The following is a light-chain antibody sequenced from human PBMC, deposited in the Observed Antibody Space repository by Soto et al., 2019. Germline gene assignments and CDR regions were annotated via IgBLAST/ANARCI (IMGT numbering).Light chain of an antibody. CDR1: SGDVGAYNS. V-gene: IGLV2-11*01. Sequence: QSVLTQPRSVSGSPGQSVTISCTGTSGDVGAYNSVSWSQQYPGKAPKLIIYDVDKRPSGVPDRFSGSKSGNTASLTISGLQAEDDADYYCCSYAGRLHVVFGGGTKVTVL. CDR2: DVD. CDR3: CSYAGRLHVV. J-gene: IGLJ2*01.